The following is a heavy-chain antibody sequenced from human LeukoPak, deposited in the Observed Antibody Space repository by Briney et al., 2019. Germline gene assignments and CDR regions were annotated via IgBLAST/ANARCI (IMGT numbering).Heavy chain of an antibody. V-gene: IGHV4-39*07. J-gene: IGHJ3*02. Sequence: SETLSLTCTVSGGSISSSSYYWGWIRQPPGKGLEWIGSIYYSGSTYYNPSLKSRVTISVDTSKNQFSLKLSSVTAADTAVYYCARSDYNSGLADAFDIWGQGTMVTVSS. D-gene: IGHD2-21*01. CDR1: GGSISSSSYY. CDR3: ARSDYNSGLADAFDI. CDR2: IYYSGST.